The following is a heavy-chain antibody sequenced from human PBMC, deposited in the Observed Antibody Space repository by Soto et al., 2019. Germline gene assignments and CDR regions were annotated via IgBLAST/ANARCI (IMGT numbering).Heavy chain of an antibody. V-gene: IGHV4-31*02. D-gene: IGHD3-22*01. CDR1: GGSISSGGYY. Sequence: SETLSLTCTVSGGSISSGGYYWSWIRQHPGKGLEWIGYIYYSGGTYYNPSLKSRVTISVDTSKNQFSLKLSSVTAADTAVYYCARCPQSYYYDSSGYPYPLKDVWGQGTTVTVSS. CDR2: IYYSGGT. CDR3: ARCPQSYYYDSSGYPYPLKDV. J-gene: IGHJ6*02.